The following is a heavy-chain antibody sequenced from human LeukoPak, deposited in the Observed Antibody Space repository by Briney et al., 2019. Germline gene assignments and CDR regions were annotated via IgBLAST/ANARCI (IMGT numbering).Heavy chain of an antibody. CDR2: ISGSGGST. V-gene: IGHV3-23*01. J-gene: IGHJ5*02. Sequence: PGGSLRLSCAASGFTFSSYAMSWVRQAPGKGLEWVSAISGSGGSTYYADSVKGRFTISRDNSKNTLYLHMNSLRAEDTAVYYCAKDAGYCSGGSCYLNWFDPWGQGTLVTVSS. CDR3: AKDAGYCSGGSCYLNWFDP. D-gene: IGHD2-15*01. CDR1: GFTFSSYA.